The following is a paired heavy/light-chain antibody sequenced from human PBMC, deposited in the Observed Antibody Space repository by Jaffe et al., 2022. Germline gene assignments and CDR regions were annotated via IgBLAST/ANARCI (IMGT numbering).Heavy chain of an antibody. V-gene: IGHV1-46*01. CDR3: ARENCSGGSCYSAFDY. Sequence: QVQLVQSGAEVKKPGASVKVSCKASGYTFTSYYMHWVRQAPGQGLEWMGIINPSGGSTSYAQKFQGRVTMTRDTSTSTVYMELSSLRSEDTAVYYCARENCSGGSCYSAFDYWGQGTLVTVSS. D-gene: IGHD2-15*01. CDR1: GYTFTSYY. J-gene: IGHJ4*02. CDR2: INPSGGST.
Light chain of an antibody. J-gene: IGKJ3*01. V-gene: IGKV3-15*01. Sequence: EIVMTQSPATLSVSPGERATLSCRASQSVSSNLAWYQQKPGQAPRLLIYGASTRATGIPARFSGSGSGTEFTLTISSLQSEDFAVYYCQQGFTFGPGTKVDIK. CDR1: QSVSSN. CDR2: GAS. CDR3: QQGFT.